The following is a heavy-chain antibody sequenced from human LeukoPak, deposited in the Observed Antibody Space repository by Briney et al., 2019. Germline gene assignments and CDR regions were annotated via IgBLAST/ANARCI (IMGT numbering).Heavy chain of an antibody. CDR1: GFTFSSYA. V-gene: IGHV3-23*01. CDR3: AKAPYSRGSYYFDY. CDR2: ISGSGGST. D-gene: IGHD6-19*01. Sequence: GGSLRLSGAASGFTFSSYAMSWVRQAPGKGLEWVSAISGSGGSTYYADSVKGRFTISRDNSKNTLYLQMNSLRAEDTAVYYCAKAPYSRGSYYFDYWGQGTLVTVSS. J-gene: IGHJ4*02.